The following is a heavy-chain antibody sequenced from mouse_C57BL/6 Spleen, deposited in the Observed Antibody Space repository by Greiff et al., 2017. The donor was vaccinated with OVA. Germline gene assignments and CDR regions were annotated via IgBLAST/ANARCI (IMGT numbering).Heavy chain of an antibody. V-gene: IGHV1-64*01. D-gene: IGHD2-2*01. CDR1: GYTFTSYW. J-gene: IGHJ4*01. CDR3: ASGYDDKAGYYYAMDY. CDR2: IHPNSGST. Sequence: QVQLKQPGAELVKPGASVKLSCKASGYTFTSYWMHWVKQRPGQGLEWIGMIHPNSGSTNYNEKFKSKATLTVDKSSSTAYMQLSSLTSEDSAVYYCASGYDDKAGYYYAMDYWGQGTSVTVSS.